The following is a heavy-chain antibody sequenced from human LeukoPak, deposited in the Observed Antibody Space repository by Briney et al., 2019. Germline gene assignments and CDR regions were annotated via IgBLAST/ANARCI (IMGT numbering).Heavy chain of an antibody. Sequence: ASVKVSCKASGYTFTSYAMHWVRQAPGQRLEWMGWINAGNGNTKYSQKFQGRVTITRDTSASTAYMELSGLRSEDTAVYFCARRYTYGSDFDHWGQGTLVTVSS. CDR2: INAGNGNT. CDR1: GYTFTSYA. V-gene: IGHV1-3*01. J-gene: IGHJ4*02. CDR3: ARRYTYGSDFDH. D-gene: IGHD5-18*01.